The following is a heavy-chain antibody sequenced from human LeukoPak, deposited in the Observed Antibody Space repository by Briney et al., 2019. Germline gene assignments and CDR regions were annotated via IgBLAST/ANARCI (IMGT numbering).Heavy chain of an antibody. CDR2: IWYDGSNK. J-gene: IGHJ3*02. D-gene: IGHD6-19*01. Sequence: GGSLRLSCAASGFTFSSYGMHWVRQAPGKGLEWVAVIWYDGSNKYYADSVKGRFTISRDNSKNTLYLQMNSLRAEDTAMYYCARGRSSSVAAFDIWGQGTMVTVSS. CDR3: ARGRSSSVAAFDI. V-gene: IGHV3-33*01. CDR1: GFTFSSYG.